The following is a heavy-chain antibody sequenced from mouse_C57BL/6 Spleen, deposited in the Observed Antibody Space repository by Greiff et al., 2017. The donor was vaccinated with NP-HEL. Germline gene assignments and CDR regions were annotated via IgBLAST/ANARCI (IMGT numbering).Heavy chain of an antibody. CDR2: IYPGSGNT. CDR1: GYTFTDYY. D-gene: IGHD1-1*01. CDR3: ARGGHGSSSYWYFDV. J-gene: IGHJ1*03. Sequence: QVQLQQSGAELVRPGASVKLSCKASGYTFTDYYINWVKQRPGQGLEWIARIYPGSGNTYYNEKFKGKATLTAEKSSSTAYMQLSSLTSEDSAVYFCARGGHGSSSYWYFDVWGTGTTVTVSS. V-gene: IGHV1-76*01.